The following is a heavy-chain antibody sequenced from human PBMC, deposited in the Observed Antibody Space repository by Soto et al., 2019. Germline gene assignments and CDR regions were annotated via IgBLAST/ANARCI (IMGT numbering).Heavy chain of an antibody. CDR2: VYYNGFT. CDR1: GGSISSSSYY. J-gene: IGHJ5*02. V-gene: IGHV4-39*01. Sequence: QLQLRESGPGLVKPSETLSLTCTVSGGSISSSSYYWAWIRQSPGKGLEWIGSVYYNGFTYYNPSLKSRVTISVDTSKNQFSLKLTSVTAADTAVYCCARMGDFWSGPGELDPWGQGTLVTVSS. D-gene: IGHD3-3*01. CDR3: ARMGDFWSGPGELDP.